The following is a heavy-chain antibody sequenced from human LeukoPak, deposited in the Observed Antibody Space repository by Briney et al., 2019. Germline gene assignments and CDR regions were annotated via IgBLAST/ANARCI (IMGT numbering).Heavy chain of an antibody. V-gene: IGHV3-23*01. J-gene: IGHJ4*02. CDR1: GFTFSGYG. D-gene: IGHD3-10*01. Sequence: GGSLRLSCAASGFTFSGYGMSRVRQAPGKGLEWVSAIYVSGGSTFYADSVKGRFTVSGDNSKNTLYLQMNSLRAEDTAFYYCAKGSAQYYFDSWGQGTLVTVSS. CDR3: AKGSAQYYFDS. CDR2: IYVSGGST.